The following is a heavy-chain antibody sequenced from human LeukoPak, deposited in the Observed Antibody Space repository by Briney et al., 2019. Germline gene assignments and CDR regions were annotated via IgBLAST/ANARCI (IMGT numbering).Heavy chain of an antibody. CDR3: ARAAGDYGDYDYFYYMDV. Sequence: ASVKVSCKASGYTFTGYYMHWVRQAPGQGLEWMGWINPNSGGTNYAQKFQGRVTMTRDTSISTAYMELNTLRSDDTAMYYCARAAGDYGDYDYFYYMDVWGKGTTVTIS. CDR1: GYTFTGYY. V-gene: IGHV1-2*02. J-gene: IGHJ6*03. D-gene: IGHD4-17*01. CDR2: INPNSGGT.